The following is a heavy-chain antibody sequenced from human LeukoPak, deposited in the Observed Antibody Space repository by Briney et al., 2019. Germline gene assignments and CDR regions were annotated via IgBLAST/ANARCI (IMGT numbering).Heavy chain of an antibody. CDR1: GFTVSRNY. Sequence: GSLRLSCAASGFTVSRNYMSWVRQAPGKGLEWVSVIYSGGRTYYADSVKGRFTISRDNSKNTLYLQMNSLRAEETAVYYCARAGPSSSWHQFDYWGQGTLVTVSS. D-gene: IGHD6-13*01. CDR3: ARAGPSSSWHQFDY. CDR2: IYSGGRT. V-gene: IGHV3-66*01. J-gene: IGHJ4*02.